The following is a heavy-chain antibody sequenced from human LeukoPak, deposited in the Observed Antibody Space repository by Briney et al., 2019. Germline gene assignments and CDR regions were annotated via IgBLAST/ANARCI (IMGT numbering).Heavy chain of an antibody. CDR1: GFSVSNKY. Sequence: GGSLRLSCAASGFSVSNKYMSWVRQAPGKGLEWVSVIYSGGNTYYSESVKGRFTISRDNIQNTLYLQMNSLRAEDTAVYYCAKSRSGSANWALQIFDNWGQGALVTVSS. CDR3: AKSRSGSANWALQIFDN. V-gene: IGHV3-53*01. J-gene: IGHJ4*02. D-gene: IGHD1-1*01. CDR2: IYSGGNT.